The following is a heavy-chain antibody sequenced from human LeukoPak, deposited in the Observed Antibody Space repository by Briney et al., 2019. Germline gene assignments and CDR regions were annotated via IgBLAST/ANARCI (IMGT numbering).Heavy chain of an antibody. CDR1: GFTFTTYY. D-gene: IGHD3-10*02. V-gene: IGHV3-7*01. J-gene: IGHJ6*04. CDR3: AELGITMIGGV. Sequence: GGSLRLSCAASGFTFTTYYMSWVRQAPGKGLEWVANIKYDATDKYYGDSVKGRFTISRDNAKNSLYLQMNSLRAEDTAVYYCAELGITMIGGVWGKGTTVTISS. CDR2: IKYDATDK.